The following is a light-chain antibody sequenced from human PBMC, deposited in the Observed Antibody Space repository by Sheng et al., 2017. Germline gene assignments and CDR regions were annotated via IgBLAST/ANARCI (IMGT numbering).Light chain of an antibody. V-gene: IGKV1-5*03. J-gene: IGKJ4*01. CDR1: QSISTW. CDR2: KAS. CDR3: QQYSGLHAT. Sequence: DIQMTQSPSSLSASIGDRVTITCRASQSISTWLAWYQQKPGKAPNLLIYKASTLESGVPSRFTGSGSGTDFTLTISCLQPDDFATYYCQQYSGLHATFGGGTKVEIK.